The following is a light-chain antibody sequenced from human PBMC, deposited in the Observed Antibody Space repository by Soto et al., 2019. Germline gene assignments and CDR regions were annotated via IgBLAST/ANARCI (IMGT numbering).Light chain of an antibody. J-gene: IGKJ4*01. CDR1: QSARSN. Sequence: EILMTQSPATLSVSPGERATLSCRASQSARSNLAWYQQKPGQAPWLLIYAASTRATGIPARFSGSGSGTEFTLTISSLQSEDFAVYYCQQYNKWPLTFGGGTKVEIK. CDR2: AAS. V-gene: IGKV3-15*01. CDR3: QQYNKWPLT.